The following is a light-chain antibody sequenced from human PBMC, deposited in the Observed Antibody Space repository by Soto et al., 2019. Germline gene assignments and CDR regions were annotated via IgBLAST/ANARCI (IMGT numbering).Light chain of an antibody. CDR3: QQFYSSPLT. CDR2: WAS. V-gene: IGKV4-1*01. J-gene: IGKJ4*01. CDR1: QSLLFSSNKKNY. Sequence: DIVMTQSPASLAVSLGERATIKCKSSQSLLFSSNKKNYLAWYQQRPGQPPKLLIYWASSRESGVPDRFTGSGSGTDFTLSISSLQAEDVAVYYCQQFYSSPLTFGGGTKVEIK.